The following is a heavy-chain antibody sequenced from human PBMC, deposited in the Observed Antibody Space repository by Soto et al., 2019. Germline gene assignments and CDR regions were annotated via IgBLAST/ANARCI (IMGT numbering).Heavy chain of an antibody. CDR1: GYTFTCYY. CDR2: INPNSGGT. J-gene: IGHJ6*02. V-gene: IGHV1-2*04. CDR3: ARMQYYYYGMDV. Sequence: ASVKVSCKASGYTFTCYYMHWVRQAPGQGLEWMGWINPNSGGTNYAQKFQGWVTMTRDTSISTAYMELSRLRSDDTAVYYCARMQYYYYGMDVWGQGTTVTVSS.